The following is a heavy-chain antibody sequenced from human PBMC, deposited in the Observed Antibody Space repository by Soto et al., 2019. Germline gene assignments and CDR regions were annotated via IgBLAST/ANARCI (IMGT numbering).Heavy chain of an antibody. Sequence: PGESLKISCKGSGYSFTIYWISWVRQMPGKGLEWMGRIDPSDSYTNYSPSFQGHVTISADKSISTAYLQWSSLKASDTAMYYCARAGFWNLDSWGQGTPVTVSS. CDR1: GYSFTIYW. D-gene: IGHD1-1*01. CDR2: IDPSDSYT. CDR3: ARAGFWNLDS. V-gene: IGHV5-10-1*01. J-gene: IGHJ4*02.